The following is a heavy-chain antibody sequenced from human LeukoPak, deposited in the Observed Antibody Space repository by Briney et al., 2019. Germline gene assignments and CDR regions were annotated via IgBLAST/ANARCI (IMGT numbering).Heavy chain of an antibody. J-gene: IGHJ4*02. CDR1: GFTFDDYT. CDR2: ISWDGGST. D-gene: IGHD2-21*02. CDR3: AKGRGVVTATYFDY. V-gene: IGHV3-43*01. Sequence: GGSLRLSCAASGFTFDDYTMHWVRQAPGKGLEWVSLISWDGGSTYYADSVKGRFTISRDNSKNSLYLQMNSLRTEDAALYYCAKGRGVVTATYFDYWGQGTLVTVSS.